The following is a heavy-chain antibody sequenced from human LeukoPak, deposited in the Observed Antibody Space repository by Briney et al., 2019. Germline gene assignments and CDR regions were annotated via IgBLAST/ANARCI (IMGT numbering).Heavy chain of an antibody. Sequence: SVKVSCKASGYTFTSYGISWVRQTPGQGLEWMGGIIPIFGTANYAQKFQGRVTITADESTSTAYMELSSLRSEDTAVYYCASGYYYDSSGYYYYYYYGMDVWGQGTTVTVSS. CDR3: ASGYYYDSSGYYYYYYYGMDV. D-gene: IGHD3-22*01. CDR2: IIPIFGTA. V-gene: IGHV1-69*13. J-gene: IGHJ6*02. CDR1: GYTFTSYG.